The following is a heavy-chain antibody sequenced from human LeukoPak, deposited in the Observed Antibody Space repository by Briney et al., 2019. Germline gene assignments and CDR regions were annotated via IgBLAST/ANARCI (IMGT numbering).Heavy chain of an antibody. CDR3: ARAADSSGWYYFDS. D-gene: IGHD6-19*01. CDR2: ISHDGRNK. CDR1: GFTFGAHA. Sequence: GGSLRLSCAASGFTFGAHAMHWVRQAPGKGLEWVAFISHDGRNKYNAASVEGRFTITRDKSKSTLYLQMASLRIEDTAVYYCARAADSSGWYYFDSWGQGTLAIVSS. J-gene: IGHJ4*02. V-gene: IGHV3-30*01.